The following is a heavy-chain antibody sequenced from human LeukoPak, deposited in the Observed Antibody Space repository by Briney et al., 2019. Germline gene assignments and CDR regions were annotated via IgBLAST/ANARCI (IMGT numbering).Heavy chain of an antibody. Sequence: SRGSLRLSCAASGFTFSSYAMSWVRRAPGKGLEWVSAISGSGGSTYYADSVKGRFTISRDNSKNTLYLQMNSLRAEDTAVYYCATAFIVVVPAATSQPDYWGQGTLVTVSP. V-gene: IGHV3-23*01. CDR3: ATAFIVVVPAATSQPDY. D-gene: IGHD2-2*01. CDR1: GFTFSSYA. J-gene: IGHJ4*02. CDR2: ISGSGGST.